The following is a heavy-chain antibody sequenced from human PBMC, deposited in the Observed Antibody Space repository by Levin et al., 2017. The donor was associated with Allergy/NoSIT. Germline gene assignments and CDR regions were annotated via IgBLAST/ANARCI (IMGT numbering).Heavy chain of an antibody. J-gene: IGHJ4*02. CDR3: AKVWHDYGDYGLDYYFDY. V-gene: IGHV3-23*01. CDR1: GFTFSSYA. CDR2: ISGSGGST. Sequence: GGSLRLSCAASGFTFSSYAMSRVRQAPGKGLEWVSAISGSGGSTYYADSVKGRFTISRDNSKNTLYLQMNSLRAEDTAVYYCAKVWHDYGDYGLDYYFDYWGQGTLVTVSS. D-gene: IGHD4-17*01.